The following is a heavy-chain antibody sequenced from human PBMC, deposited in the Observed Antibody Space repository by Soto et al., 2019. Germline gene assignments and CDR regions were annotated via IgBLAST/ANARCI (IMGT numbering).Heavy chain of an antibody. D-gene: IGHD2-8*01. CDR3: ARQQRSQLWSGFYPTNRLDP. CDR1: GGSFSGYY. J-gene: IGHJ5*02. CDR2: INHSGST. Sequence: SETLSLTCAVYGGSFSGYYWSWIRQPPGKGLEWIGEINHSGSTNYNPSLKSRVTISVDTSKNQFSLKLSSVTAADTGVYFCARQQRSQLWSGFYPTNRLDPWGRGILVTVSS. V-gene: IGHV4-34*01.